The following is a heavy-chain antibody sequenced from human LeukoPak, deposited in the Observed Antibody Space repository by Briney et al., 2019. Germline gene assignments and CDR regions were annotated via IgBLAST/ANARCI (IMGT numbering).Heavy chain of an antibody. V-gene: IGHV3-23*01. CDR1: GFTFSSYA. J-gene: IGHJ4*02. CDR2: ISGSGGST. Sequence: GGSLRLSCAASGFTFSSYAMSWVRQAPGKGLEWVSAISGSGGSTYYADSVKGRFTISRDNSKNTLYLQMNSLRAEDTAVYYCAKKGLEYYYDSSGYQLDYWGQGTLVTVSS. D-gene: IGHD3-22*01. CDR3: AKKGLEYYYDSSGYQLDY.